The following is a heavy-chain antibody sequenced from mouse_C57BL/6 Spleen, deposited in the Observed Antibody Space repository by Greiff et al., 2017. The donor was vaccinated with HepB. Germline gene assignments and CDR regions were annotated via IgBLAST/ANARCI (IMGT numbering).Heavy chain of an antibody. CDR2: INPGSGGT. V-gene: IGHV1-54*01. CDR3: ARWRGTSYLDV. D-gene: IGHD2-14*01. Sequence: VQLQQSGAELVRPGTSVKVSCKASGYAFTNYLIEWVKQRPGQGLEWIGVINPGSGGTNYNEKFKGKATLTADKSSSTAYMQLSSLTSEDSAVSFCARWRGTSYLDVWGTGTTVTVAS. CDR1: GYAFTNYL. J-gene: IGHJ1*03.